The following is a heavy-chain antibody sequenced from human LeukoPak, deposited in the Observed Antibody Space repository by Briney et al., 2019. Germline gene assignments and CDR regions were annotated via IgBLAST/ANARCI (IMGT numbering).Heavy chain of an antibody. V-gene: IGHV2-5*02. CDR3: AHSGVPTIFGDYYFDY. D-gene: IGHD3-3*01. CDR1: GFSLSTSGVG. Sequence: ESGPTLVNPTQTLTLTCTFSGFSLSTSGVGVGWIRQPPGKALEWLALIYWDDDKRYSPSLKSRLTITKDTSKNQVVLTMTNMDPVDTATYYCAHSGVPTIFGDYYFDYWGQGTLVTVSS. J-gene: IGHJ4*02. CDR2: IYWDDDK.